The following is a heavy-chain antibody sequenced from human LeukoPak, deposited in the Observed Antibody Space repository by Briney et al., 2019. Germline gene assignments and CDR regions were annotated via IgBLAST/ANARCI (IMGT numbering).Heavy chain of an antibody. D-gene: IGHD6-13*01. CDR3: ARGQDSSSSDV. V-gene: IGHV1-46*01. CDR2: INPSGGST. Sequence: ASVKVSCKASGYTFTSYYMHWVRQAPGQGLEWMGIINPSGGSTSYAQKFQGRVTMTRDTSKNQFSLKLSSVTAADTAVYYCARGQDSSSSDVWGQGTTVTVSS. J-gene: IGHJ6*02. CDR1: GYTFTSYY.